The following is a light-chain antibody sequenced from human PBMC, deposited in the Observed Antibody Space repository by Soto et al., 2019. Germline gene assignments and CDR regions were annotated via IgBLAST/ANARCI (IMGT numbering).Light chain of an antibody. J-gene: IGKJ2*01. Sequence: DIQMTQSPSTLSASVGDRVTMTCRASQSIRSWLAWYQQKPGKAPKLLIYDASSLESGVPSRFSGRRSGTEFTLTISSLQPDDFGTYYCQQSYRPPRTFGQGTKLEIK. CDR3: QQSYRPPRT. CDR2: DAS. V-gene: IGKV1-5*01. CDR1: QSIRSW.